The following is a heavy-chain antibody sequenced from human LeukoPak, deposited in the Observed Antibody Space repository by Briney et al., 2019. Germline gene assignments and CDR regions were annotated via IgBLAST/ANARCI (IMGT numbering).Heavy chain of an antibody. D-gene: IGHD2-15*01. CDR1: GFTFSSYA. J-gene: IGHJ4*02. V-gene: IGHV3-23*01. Sequence: PGGSLRLSCAASGFTFSSYAMSWVRQAPGKGLEWVSATVGGGSPNTYHADSVKGRFTISRDNSRNTLFLQMNSLRAEDTAVYYCARDGYCSGGSCYSWYFDYWGQGTLVTVSS. CDR2: TVGGGSPNT. CDR3: ARDGYCSGGSCYSWYFDY.